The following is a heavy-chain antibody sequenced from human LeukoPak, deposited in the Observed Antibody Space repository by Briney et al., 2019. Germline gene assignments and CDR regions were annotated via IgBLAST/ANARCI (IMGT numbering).Heavy chain of an antibody. CDR2: ISSDGTNK. J-gene: IGHJ4*02. CDR1: GFTFSSYA. Sequence: PGGSLRLSCAASGFTFSSYAMHWVRQAPGKGLEWVAVISSDGTNKYYADSVKGRFTISRDNAKNSLYLQMNSLRAEDTAVYYCARGRGLMSLSNYWGQGTLVTVSS. V-gene: IGHV3-30-3*01. CDR3: ARGRGLMSLSNY. D-gene: IGHD3-10*01.